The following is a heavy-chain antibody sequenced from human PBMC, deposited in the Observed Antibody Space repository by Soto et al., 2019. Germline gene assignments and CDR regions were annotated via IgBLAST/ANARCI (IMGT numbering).Heavy chain of an antibody. CDR1: GFTFSSYA. D-gene: IGHD2-2*01. Sequence: PGGSLRLSCAASGFTFSSYAMSWVRQAPGKGLEWVSAISGSGGSTYYADSVKGRFTISRDNSKNTLYLQMNSLRAEDTAVYYCAKDPDIVVVPAAPTDYWGQGTLVTVAS. CDR2: ISGSGGST. J-gene: IGHJ4*02. CDR3: AKDPDIVVVPAAPTDY. V-gene: IGHV3-23*01.